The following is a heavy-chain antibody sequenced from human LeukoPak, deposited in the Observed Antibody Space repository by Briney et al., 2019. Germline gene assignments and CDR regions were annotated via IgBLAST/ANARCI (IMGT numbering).Heavy chain of an antibody. CDR1: GGSISNYY. D-gene: IGHD5-12*01. CDR2: IYYSGRT. Sequence: SETLSLTCTVSGGSISNYYWSWIRQSPVKGLEWIGFIYYSGRTNYNPSLKSRVTISVDTSKNQFSLSLSSVTAADTAVYYCARGNLVATLYFDYWGQGALVTVSS. J-gene: IGHJ4*02. CDR3: ARGNLVATLYFDY. V-gene: IGHV4-59*01.